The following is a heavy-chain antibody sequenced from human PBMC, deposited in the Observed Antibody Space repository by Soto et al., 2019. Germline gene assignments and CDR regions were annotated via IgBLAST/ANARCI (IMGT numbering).Heavy chain of an antibody. CDR2: ISYDGTNK. CDR1: GFTFTNYA. D-gene: IGHD1-26*01. V-gene: IGHV3-30-3*01. Sequence: QVQVVESGGGVVQPGGSLRLSCAASGFTFTNYAMHWVRQAPGKGLEWVAVISYDGTNKYYADSVKGRFTISRDNSKNTLNLPMNRLRAEDTAVYYCAKDHKPCGRYRGIFDYWGQGTLVTVSS. CDR3: AKDHKPCGRYRGIFDY. J-gene: IGHJ4*02.